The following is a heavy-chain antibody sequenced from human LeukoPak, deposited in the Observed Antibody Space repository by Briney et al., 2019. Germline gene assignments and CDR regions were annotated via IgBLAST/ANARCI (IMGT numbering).Heavy chain of an antibody. D-gene: IGHD6-13*01. CDR1: GFTFSSYA. V-gene: IGHV3-23*01. J-gene: IGHJ4*02. CDR3: ATEAAGVDY. Sequence: GGSLRLSCAASGFTFSSYAMSWVRQAPRKGLERVSAISGSGGITSYADSVKGRLTISRDNSKNTLYLQMNSLRAEDTAVYYCATEAAGVDYWGQGTLVTVSS. CDR2: ISGSGGIT.